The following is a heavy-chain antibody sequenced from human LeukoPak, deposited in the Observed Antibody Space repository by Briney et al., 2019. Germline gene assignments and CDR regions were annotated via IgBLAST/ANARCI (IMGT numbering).Heavy chain of an antibody. D-gene: IGHD3-16*01. CDR3: ATEGGY. Sequence: GGSLRLSCAASGFTFSSYAMHWVRQVPGKGLEWVSGITWNSGTVAYADSVKGRFTISRDNAKNSLYLQMNSLRPEDMALYYCATEGGYWGQGTLVTVSS. V-gene: IGHV3-9*03. J-gene: IGHJ4*02. CDR1: GFTFSSYA. CDR2: ITWNSGTV.